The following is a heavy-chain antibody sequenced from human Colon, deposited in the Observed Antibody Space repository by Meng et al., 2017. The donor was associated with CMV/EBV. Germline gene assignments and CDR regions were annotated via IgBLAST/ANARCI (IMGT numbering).Heavy chain of an antibody. D-gene: IGHD6-19*01. CDR3: ARGPKSLLSGWHMED. Sequence: GESLKISCAASGFTVTGNYMTWVRQAPGKGLECVSLIYAGDNTFYADSVKGRFTISRDKSKNTLYLQMNNLRPDDTAIYYCARGPKSLLSGWHMEDWGQGTVVTVSS. J-gene: IGHJ4*02. CDR1: GFTVTGNY. V-gene: IGHV3-53*01. CDR2: IYAGDNT.